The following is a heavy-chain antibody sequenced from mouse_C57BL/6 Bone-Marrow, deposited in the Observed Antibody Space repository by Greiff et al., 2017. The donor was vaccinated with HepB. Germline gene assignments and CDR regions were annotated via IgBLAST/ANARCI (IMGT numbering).Heavy chain of an antibody. J-gene: IGHJ3*01. CDR1: GYTFTSYW. CDR3: ANDLFAY. CDR2: IDPSDSYT. Sequence: QVQLQQPGAELVMPVASVKLSCKASGYTFTSYWMHWVKQRPGQGLEWIGEIDPSDSYTNYNQKFKGKSTLTVDKSSSTAYMQLSSLTSEDSAVYYCANDLFAYWGQGTLVTVSA. V-gene: IGHV1-69*01. D-gene: IGHD2-3*01.